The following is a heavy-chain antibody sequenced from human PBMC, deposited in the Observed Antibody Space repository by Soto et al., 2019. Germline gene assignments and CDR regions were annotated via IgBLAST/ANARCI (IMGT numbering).Heavy chain of an antibody. J-gene: IGHJ6*03. CDR2: INPNGGVT. D-gene: IGHD5-12*01. CDR3: ARESGGATATLDYYYFDMDV. Sequence: QVQLVQSGAEVRKPGASVTVSCRSSGDSFNDYYIHWVRQAPGQGFEWMGWINPNGGVTKYAQKFQGWVSMTRATSITTVYMQLSRLRSDDTAVYYCARESGGATATLDYYYFDMDVWGTGTTVTVSS. CDR1: GDSFNDYY. V-gene: IGHV1-2*04.